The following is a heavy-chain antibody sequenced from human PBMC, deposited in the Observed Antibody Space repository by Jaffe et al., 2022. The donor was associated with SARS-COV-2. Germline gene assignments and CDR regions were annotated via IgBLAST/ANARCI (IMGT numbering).Heavy chain of an antibody. CDR1: GFTFSSRS. CDR3: ARGDSSSYSYVEGYFDY. J-gene: IGHJ4*02. D-gene: IGHD3-22*01. CDR2: INPSSSAL. V-gene: IGHV3-48*01. Sequence: EVQLVESGGGLVQPGGSLRLSCAASGFTFSSRSMNWVRQAPGKGLEWVSYINPSSSALYYADSVRGRFTISRDNAKDSLYLQMNSLRAEDTAVYYCARGDSSSYSYVEGYFDYWGQGTQVTVSS.